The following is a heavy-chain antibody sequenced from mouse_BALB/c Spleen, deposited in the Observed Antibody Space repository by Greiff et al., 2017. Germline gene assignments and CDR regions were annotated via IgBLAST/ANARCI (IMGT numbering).Heavy chain of an antibody. CDR1: GYSITSDYA. V-gene: IGHV3-2*02. CDR2: ISYSGST. J-gene: IGHJ3*01. Sequence: EVQLVESGPGLVKPSQSLSLTCTVTGYSITSDYAWNWIRQFPGNKLEWMGYISYSGSTSYNPSLKSRISITRDTSKNQFFLQLNSVTTEDTATYYCAREGNYEAWFAYWGQGTLVTVSA. D-gene: IGHD2-1*01. CDR3: AREGNYEAWFAY.